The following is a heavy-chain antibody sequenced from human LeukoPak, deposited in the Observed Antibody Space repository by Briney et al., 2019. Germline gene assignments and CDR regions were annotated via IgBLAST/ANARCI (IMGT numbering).Heavy chain of an antibody. D-gene: IGHD3-3*01. CDR3: ARDGNDFWSGYYMPFDY. Sequence: SETLSLTCTVSGGSISSYCWSWIRQPPGKGLEWIGYIYYSGSTNYNPSLKSRVTISVDTSKNQFSLKLSSVTAADTAVYYCARDGNDFWSGYYMPFDYWGQGTLVTVSS. J-gene: IGHJ4*02. CDR1: GGSISSYC. V-gene: IGHV4-59*12. CDR2: IYYSGST.